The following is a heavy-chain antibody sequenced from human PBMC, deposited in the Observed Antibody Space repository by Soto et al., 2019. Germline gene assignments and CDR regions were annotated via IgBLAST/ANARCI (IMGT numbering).Heavy chain of an antibody. D-gene: IGHD3-10*01. CDR2: ISAYNGNT. Sequence: ASVKVSCKASGYTFTSYGISWVRQAPGQGLEWMGWISAYNGNTNYAQKLQGRVTMTTDTSTSTAYMELRSLRSDDTAVYYCARLLWFGDHRHNWIDYRGQGPLVTVSS. CDR1: GYTFTSYG. V-gene: IGHV1-18*01. CDR3: ARLLWFGDHRHNWIDY. J-gene: IGHJ4*02.